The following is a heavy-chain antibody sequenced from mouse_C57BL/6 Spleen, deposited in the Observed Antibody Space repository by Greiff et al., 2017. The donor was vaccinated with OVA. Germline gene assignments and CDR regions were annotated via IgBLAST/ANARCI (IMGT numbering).Heavy chain of an antibody. CDR3: ARRRYGSTYWYFDV. D-gene: IGHD1-1*01. J-gene: IGHJ1*03. Sequence: EVQLQQSGAELVKPGASVKLSCSASGFNIKDYYMHWVKQRTEQGLEWIGRIDPEDGETKYDPKFQGKATITADTSSNTAYLQLSSLTSEDTAVYYCARRRYGSTYWYFDVWGTGTTVTVSS. CDR2: IDPEDGET. CDR1: GFNIKDYY. V-gene: IGHV14-2*01.